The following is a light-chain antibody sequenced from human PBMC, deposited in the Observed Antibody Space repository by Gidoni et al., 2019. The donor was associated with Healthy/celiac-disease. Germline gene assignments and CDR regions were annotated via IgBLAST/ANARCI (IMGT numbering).Light chain of an antibody. CDR1: QSVSSD. CDR2: DAS. CDR3: QQGSNWPLT. Sequence: DIVLTPSPAALSLSPGERATLSCRASQSVSSDLAWYQQKPGQAPRLLIYDASNSATGIPARFSGSGSGTDFTLTISSLEPEDFAVYYCQQGSNWPLTFGGGTKVEIK. J-gene: IGKJ4*01. V-gene: IGKV3-11*01.